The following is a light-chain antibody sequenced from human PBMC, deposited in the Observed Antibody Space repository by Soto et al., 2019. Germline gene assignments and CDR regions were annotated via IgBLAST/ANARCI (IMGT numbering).Light chain of an antibody. CDR3: SSYTSSTTLFV. Sequence: QSALTQPPSASGSPGQSVTISCTGTSSDVGGYDYVSWYQQHPGKAPKLMIYEVTYRPSGISNRFSGSRSGNTASLTISGLQAEDEADYYCSSYTSSTTLFVFGTGTKVTVL. CDR1: SSDVGGYDY. J-gene: IGLJ1*01. V-gene: IGLV2-14*01. CDR2: EVT.